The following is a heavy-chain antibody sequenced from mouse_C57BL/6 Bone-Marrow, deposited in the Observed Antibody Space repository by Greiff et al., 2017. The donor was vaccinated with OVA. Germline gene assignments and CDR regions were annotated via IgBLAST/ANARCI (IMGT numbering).Heavy chain of an antibody. CDR2: IWSGGST. J-gene: IGHJ3*01. D-gene: IGHD2-9*01. CDR1: GFSLTSYG. CDR3: ARPYYGYDWFAY. V-gene: IGHV2-2*01. Sequence: VKVVESGPGLVQPSQSLSITCTVSGFSLTSYGVHWVRQSPGKGLEWLGVIWSGGSTDSNAAFISRLSISKDNSKSQVFFKMNSLQAEDTAIYYCARPYYGYDWFAYWGQGTLVTVSA.